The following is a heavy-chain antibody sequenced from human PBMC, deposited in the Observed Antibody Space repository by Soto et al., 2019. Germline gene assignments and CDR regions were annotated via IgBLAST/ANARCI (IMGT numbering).Heavy chain of an antibody. D-gene: IGHD4-17*01. Sequence: VQLVQSGGGLVNPGGSLRLSCAASGFIFSDLYMTWIRQAPGKGLEWVSAISGSADSTYYADSVKGRFTISRDNSKNTLYLQMNSLRAEDTAVYYCAKDYGGNSGGFDYWGQGTLVTVSS. J-gene: IGHJ4*02. CDR1: GFIFSDLY. CDR2: ISGSADST. V-gene: IGHV3-23*04. CDR3: AKDYGGNSGGFDY.